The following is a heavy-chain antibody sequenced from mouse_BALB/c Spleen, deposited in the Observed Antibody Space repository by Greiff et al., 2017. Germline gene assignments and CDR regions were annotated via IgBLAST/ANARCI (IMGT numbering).Heavy chain of an antibody. CDR1: GYTFSSYW. V-gene: IGHV1-9*01. Sequence: QVQLKESGAELMKPGASVKISCKATGYTFSSYWIEWVKQRPGHGLEWIGEILPGSGSTNYNEKFKGKATFTADTSSNTAYMQLSSLTSEDSAVYYCARYDYGAWFAYWGQGTLVTVSA. CDR2: ILPGSGST. CDR3: ARYDYGAWFAY. J-gene: IGHJ3*01. D-gene: IGHD2-4*01.